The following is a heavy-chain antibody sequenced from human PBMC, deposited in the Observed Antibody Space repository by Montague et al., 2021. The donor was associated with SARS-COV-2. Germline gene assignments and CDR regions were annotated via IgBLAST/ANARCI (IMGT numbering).Heavy chain of an antibody. CDR3: ARGRIEVSMIVVVLTGASYYMDV. CDR1: GGSISSSSYY. J-gene: IGHJ6*03. Sequence: SETLSLTRTVSGGSISSSSYYWGWIRQPPGKGLEWIGSIYYSGSTYYNPSLKSRVTISVDTSKNQFSLKLHSVTAADTAVYYCARGRIEVSMIVVVLTGASYYMDVWGKGTTVTVSS. D-gene: IGHD3-22*01. CDR2: IYYSGST. V-gene: IGHV4-39*07.